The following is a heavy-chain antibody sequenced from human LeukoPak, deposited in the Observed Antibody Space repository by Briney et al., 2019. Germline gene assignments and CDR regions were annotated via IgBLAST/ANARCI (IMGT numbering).Heavy chain of an antibody. CDR2: IYYSGST. Sequence: ADTLSLTRSVWGGSISCYHGRCLPEPPGRGLVGIGYIYYSGSTNYNPSLKSRVTISVDTSKYQFSLKLSSVTAADTAVYYCARDRSANHFDYWGQGTLVTVSS. D-gene: IGHD2-15*01. CDR1: GGSISCYH. CDR3: ARDRSANHFDY. J-gene: IGHJ4*02. V-gene: IGHV4-59*13.